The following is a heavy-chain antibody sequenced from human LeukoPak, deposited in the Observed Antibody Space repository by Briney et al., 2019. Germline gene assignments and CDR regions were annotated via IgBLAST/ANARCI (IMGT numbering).Heavy chain of an antibody. J-gene: IGHJ4*02. V-gene: IGHV3-23*01. CDR1: GFTFSSYA. CDR2: ISGSGGSK. CDR3: ARAHDIVVVPAAIGFDY. D-gene: IGHD2-2*01. Sequence: GGSLRLSCAVSGFTFSSYAMSWVRQAPGKGLEWVSAISGSGGSKYYADSVKGRFTISRDNSKNTLYLQMNSLRAEDTAVYYCARAHDIVVVPAAIGFDYWGQGTLVTVSS.